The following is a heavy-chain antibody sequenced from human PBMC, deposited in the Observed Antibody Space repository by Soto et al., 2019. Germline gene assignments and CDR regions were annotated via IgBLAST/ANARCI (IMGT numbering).Heavy chain of an antibody. V-gene: IGHV1-2*04. CDR3: GGDGPDSASDF. CDR1: GYTFTGYY. Sequence: ASVKVSCKASGYTFTGYYMHWVRQAPGQGLEWMGWINPNSGGTNYAQKFQGWVTMTRDTSISTAYMELSRLRSDDTALYYCGGDGPDSASDFRGRGPLATVSS. CDR2: INPNSGGT. J-gene: IGHJ4*02. D-gene: IGHD5-12*01.